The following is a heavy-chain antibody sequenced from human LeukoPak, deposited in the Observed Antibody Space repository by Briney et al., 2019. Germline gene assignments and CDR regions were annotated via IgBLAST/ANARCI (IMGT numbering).Heavy chain of an antibody. CDR2: IYYSGST. D-gene: IGHD6-13*01. Sequence: SETLSLTCTVSGGSISSSSYYWGWIRQPPGKGLEWIGSIYYSGSTNYNPSLKSRVTISVDTSKNQFSLKLSSVTAADTAVYYCAKRWSWVVAAGGRDWFDPWGQGTLVTVSS. V-gene: IGHV4-39*07. CDR1: GGSISSSSYY. CDR3: AKRWSWVVAAGGRDWFDP. J-gene: IGHJ5*02.